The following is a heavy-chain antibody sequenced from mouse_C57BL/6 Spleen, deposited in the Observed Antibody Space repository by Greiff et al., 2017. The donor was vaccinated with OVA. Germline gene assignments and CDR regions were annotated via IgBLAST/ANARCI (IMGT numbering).Heavy chain of an antibody. V-gene: IGHV1-81*01. D-gene: IGHD2-1*01. CDR3: ARSRDGNYPSYCDY. CDR1: GYTFTSYG. Sequence: VQLQQSGADLARPGASVKLSCTASGYTFTSYGMSWVQQRTGQGLEWIGELYPRSGNTYYNEKFKGKATLTADKSSSTAYLELRSLTSEDSAVYFCARSRDGNYPSYCDYWGKGTTLTVSS. CDR2: LYPRSGNT. J-gene: IGHJ2*01.